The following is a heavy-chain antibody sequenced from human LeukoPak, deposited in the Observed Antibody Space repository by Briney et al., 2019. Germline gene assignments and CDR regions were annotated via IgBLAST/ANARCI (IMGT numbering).Heavy chain of an antibody. CDR1: GFTFSDYE. Sequence: GGSLRLSCAASGFTFSDYEMNWVSQAPGKGLEWISYISSSGRRTYYADSVKGRFSISRDNAKNSLHLQMNSLRADDTAIYYCARGPRDPTEYCSRGTCSPTYEVWGQGTLVTVSS. J-gene: IGHJ4*02. CDR3: ARGPRDPTEYCSRGTCSPTYEV. V-gene: IGHV3-48*03. D-gene: IGHD2-15*01. CDR2: ISSSGRRT.